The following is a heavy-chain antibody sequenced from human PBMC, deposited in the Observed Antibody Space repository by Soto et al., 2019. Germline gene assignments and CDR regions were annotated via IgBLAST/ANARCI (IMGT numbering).Heavy chain of an antibody. CDR1: GGSFSGYY. D-gene: IGHD2-2*02. J-gene: IGHJ6*02. CDR2: INHSGST. CDR3: ARGPELRGVVVPAAIRRNSDV. Sequence: QVQLQQWGAGLLKPSETLSLTCAVSGGSFSGYYWSWIRQPPGKGLEWIGEINHSGSTNYNPSLTSRVTISVDTSKNQFSLKLSSVTAADTDVYYCARGPELRGVVVPAAIRRNSDVWGQGTTVTVSS. V-gene: IGHV4-34*01.